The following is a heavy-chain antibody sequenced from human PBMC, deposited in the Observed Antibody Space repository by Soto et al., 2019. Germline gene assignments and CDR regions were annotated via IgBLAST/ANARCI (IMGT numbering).Heavy chain of an antibody. D-gene: IGHD6-6*01. CDR2: ISYDGSNK. CDR1: GFTFSSYA. CDR3: ARDGGAYSSSSLGFDY. Sequence: QVQLVESGGGVVQPGRSLRLSCAASGFTFSSYAMHWVRQAPGKGLEWVAVISYDGSNKYYADSVKGRFTISRDNSKNTLYLQMTSLRAEDTAVYYCARDGGAYSSSSLGFDYWGQGTLVTVSS. V-gene: IGHV3-30-3*01. J-gene: IGHJ4*02.